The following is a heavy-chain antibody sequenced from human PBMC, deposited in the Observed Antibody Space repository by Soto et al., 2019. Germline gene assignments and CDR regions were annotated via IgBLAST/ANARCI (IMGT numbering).Heavy chain of an antibody. CDR2: FDPEDGET. D-gene: IGHD3-9*01. CDR3: ARGDILTGNDAFDI. CDR1: GYSFTSYY. Sequence: ASVKVSCEASGYSFTSYYMHCVRQAPGQGLEWMGVFDPEDGETIYAQKFQGRVTMTEDTSTDTAYMELSSLRSEDTAVYYCARGDILTGNDAFDIWGQGTMVTVSS. V-gene: IGHV1-24*01. J-gene: IGHJ3*02.